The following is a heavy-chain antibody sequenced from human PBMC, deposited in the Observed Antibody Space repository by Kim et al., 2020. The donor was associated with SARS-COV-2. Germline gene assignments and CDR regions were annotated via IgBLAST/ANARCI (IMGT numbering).Heavy chain of an antibody. D-gene: IGHD5-12*01. V-gene: IGHV3-23*01. Sequence: GGSLRLSCAASGFTFSSYAMSWVRQAPGKGLEWVSAISGSGGSTYYADSVKGRFTISRDNSKNTLYLQMNSLRAEDTAVYYCAKDRPEGGLRFPPYYYGMDVWGQGTTVTVSS. CDR2: ISGSGGST. CDR1: GFTFSSYA. CDR3: AKDRPEGGLRFPPYYYGMDV. J-gene: IGHJ6*02.